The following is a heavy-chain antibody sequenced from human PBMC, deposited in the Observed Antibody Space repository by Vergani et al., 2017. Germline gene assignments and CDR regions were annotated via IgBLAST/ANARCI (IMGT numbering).Heavy chain of an antibody. CDR3: ARVPYYDFWSGYY. J-gene: IGHJ4*02. V-gene: IGHV3-23*01. Sequence: EVQLLESGGGLVQPGGSLRLSCAASGFTFSSYAMSWVRQAPGKGLEWVSAISGSGGSTYYADSLKGRFTISRDNSKNTLYLQMNSLRAEDTAVYYCARVPYYDFWSGYYWGQGTLVTVSS. CDR1: GFTFSSYA. CDR2: ISGSGGST. D-gene: IGHD3-3*01.